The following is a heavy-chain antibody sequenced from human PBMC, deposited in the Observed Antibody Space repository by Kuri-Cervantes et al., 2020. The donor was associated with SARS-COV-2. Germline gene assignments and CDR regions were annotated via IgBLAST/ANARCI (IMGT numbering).Heavy chain of an antibody. J-gene: IGHJ6*03. D-gene: IGHD4-11*01. CDR1: GYTLTDLS. CDR3: ARSYSNYVGYYYYYMDV. CDR2: FDPEDGET. V-gene: IGHV1-24*01. Sequence: ASVKVSCKVSGYTLTDLSMHWVRQAPGKGLEWMGGFDPEDGETIYAQKFQGRVTMAEDTSTDTAYMELSSLRSEDTAVYYCARSYSNYVGYYYYYMDVWGKGTTVTVSS.